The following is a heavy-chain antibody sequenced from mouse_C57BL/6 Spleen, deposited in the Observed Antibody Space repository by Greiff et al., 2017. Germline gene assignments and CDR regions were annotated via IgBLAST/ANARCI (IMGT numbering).Heavy chain of an antibody. CDR3: ARRAGNDGYYGDY. V-gene: IGHV1-64*01. CDR1: GYTFTSYW. CDR2: IHPNSGST. Sequence: QVQLQQPGAELVKPGASVKLSCKASGYTFTSYWMHWVKQRPGQGLEWIGMIHPNSGSTNYNEKFKSKATLTVDKSSSTAYMQLSSLTSEDSAVYYCARRAGNDGYYGDYWGQGTTLTVSS. D-gene: IGHD2-3*01. J-gene: IGHJ2*01.